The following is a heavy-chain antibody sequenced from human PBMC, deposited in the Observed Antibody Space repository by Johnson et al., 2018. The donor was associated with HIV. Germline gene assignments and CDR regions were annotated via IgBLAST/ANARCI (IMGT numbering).Heavy chain of an antibody. CDR3: ARGGLEMATITDAFDI. Sequence: QVQLVESGGGVVQPGRSLRLSCAASGFTFSNYGMHWVRQAPVKGLEWVAVVSYDGSYKDYADSVKGRFTISRDNSKNTLFLQMNSLRPEDTALYSCARGGLEMATITDAFDIWGQGTMVTVSS. CDR2: VSYDGSYK. J-gene: IGHJ3*02. D-gene: IGHD5-24*01. V-gene: IGHV3-30*03. CDR1: GFTFSNYG.